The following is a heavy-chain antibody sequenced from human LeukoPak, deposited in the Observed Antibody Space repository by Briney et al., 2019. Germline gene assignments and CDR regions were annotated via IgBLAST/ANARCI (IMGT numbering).Heavy chain of an antibody. CDR2: ISSVGHTN. V-gene: IGHV3-30*18. CDR3: AKEVGWFNAFDV. Sequence: GGSLRLSCAASGFTFSNAWMSWVRQAPGKGLEWVTAISSVGHTNKSADSVKGRFTISRDNSKNTLYLQMHSLREDDTAVYYCAKEVGWFNAFDVWGQGTMVTVSS. CDR1: GFTFSNAW. J-gene: IGHJ3*01. D-gene: IGHD3-10*01.